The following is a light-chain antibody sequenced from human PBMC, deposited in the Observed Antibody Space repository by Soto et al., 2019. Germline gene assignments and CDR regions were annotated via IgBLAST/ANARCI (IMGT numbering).Light chain of an antibody. CDR1: QDVTTN. V-gene: IGKV3D-15*01. CDR3: QQYDDWLRLT. J-gene: IGKJ4*01. Sequence: EITMTQFPGILSASPGEGVTLSCRAAQDVTTNFAWYQQKPGQAPRLLIFGASYRATGIPARFSGSGSGTEFNLTISSLQSEDFAVYFCQQYDDWLRLTFGGGTKVDI. CDR2: GAS.